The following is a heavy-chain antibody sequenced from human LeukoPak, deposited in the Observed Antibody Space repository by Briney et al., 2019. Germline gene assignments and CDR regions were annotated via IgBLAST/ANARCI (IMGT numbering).Heavy chain of an antibody. D-gene: IGHD2-2*01. CDR1: RYSFANYW. CDR3: ASLLTRVVFPPHFDL. V-gene: IGHV5-51*03. CDR2: IYPGDSDT. J-gene: IGHJ4*02. Sequence: PGESLKISCKAYRYSFANYWLAWVRQMPGKGLEYMGIIYPGDSDTRYSPSFQGQVTISADMSIGTAYLQWNSLKASDTAIYYCASLLTRVVFPPHFDLWGQGTLVTVSS.